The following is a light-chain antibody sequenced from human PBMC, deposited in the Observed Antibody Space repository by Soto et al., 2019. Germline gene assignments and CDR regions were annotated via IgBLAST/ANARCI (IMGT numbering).Light chain of an antibody. CDR2: YAS. J-gene: IGKJ2*01. CDR1: QSVSSY. V-gene: IGKV3-11*01. CDR3: QQRSNWPPYT. Sequence: EIVLTQSPATLSLSPGERATLSCRASQSVSSYLAWYQQKPGQAPRLLIYYASNSATGIPARFSSSGSGTDFTLTISSLEPKDFAVYYCQQRSNWPPYTFGQGTKLEIK.